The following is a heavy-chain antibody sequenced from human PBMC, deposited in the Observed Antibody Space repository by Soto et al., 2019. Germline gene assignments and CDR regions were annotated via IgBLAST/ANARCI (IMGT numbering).Heavy chain of an antibody. D-gene: IGHD3-10*01. J-gene: IGHJ4*02. V-gene: IGHV4-59*01. CDR1: GGSISSYY. CDR2: IYYSGST. Sequence: SETLSLTCTVSGGSISSYYWSWIRQPPGKGLEWIGYIYYSGSTNYNPSLKSRVTISVDTSKNQFSLKLSSVAAADTAVYYCARAVYYYGSGSYYIDYWGQGTLVTVSS. CDR3: ARAVYYYGSGSYYIDY.